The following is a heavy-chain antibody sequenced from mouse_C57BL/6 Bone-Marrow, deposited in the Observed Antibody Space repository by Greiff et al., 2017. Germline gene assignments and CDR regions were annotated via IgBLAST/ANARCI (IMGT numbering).Heavy chain of an antibody. Sequence: QVQLQQSGAELVKPGASVKMSCTASGYTFTTYPIEWMKQNHGKSLEWIGNFHPYNDDTKYNEKFKGKATLTVETSSNTVYLELSRLTSDDSAVYYCARSSTFFYYFDYWGQGTTLTVSS. CDR3: ARSSTFFYYFDY. CDR2: FHPYNDDT. J-gene: IGHJ2*01. D-gene: IGHD5-1*01. CDR1: GYTFTTYP. V-gene: IGHV1-47*01.